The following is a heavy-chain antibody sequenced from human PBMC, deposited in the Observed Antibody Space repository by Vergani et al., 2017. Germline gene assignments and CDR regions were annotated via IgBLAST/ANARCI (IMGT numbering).Heavy chain of an antibody. J-gene: IGHJ4*02. Sequence: VQVEELGPGLVKDLEIMSLTCTVSGGPISSYYWSWIREPPGTGLEWIGYIYYSGGTNYNPSLKRRVTISVDTSKNHFSLTLSSVHAAATAGYYCARQSLRSGWYGAVLYWGQGTLVTVSS. CDR3: ARQSLRSGWYGAVLY. V-gene: IGHV4-59*08. CDR1: GGPISSYY. D-gene: IGHD6-19*01. CDR2: IYYSGGT.